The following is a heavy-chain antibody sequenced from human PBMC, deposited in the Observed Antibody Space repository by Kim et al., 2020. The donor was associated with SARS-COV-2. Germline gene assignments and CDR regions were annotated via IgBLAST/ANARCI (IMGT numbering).Heavy chain of an antibody. CDR1: GFTVSDNF. D-gene: IGHD1-26*01. CDR2: LYSGGTT. Sequence: GGSLRLSCAASGFTVSDNFMNWVRQAPGKGLEWVSVLYSGGTTYYAGSVKGRFTISRDDSKNTVYLQMNSLRAEDTAVYYCARGLLLRLDYWGQGTLVT. V-gene: IGHV3-53*01. J-gene: IGHJ4*02. CDR3: ARGLLLRLDY.